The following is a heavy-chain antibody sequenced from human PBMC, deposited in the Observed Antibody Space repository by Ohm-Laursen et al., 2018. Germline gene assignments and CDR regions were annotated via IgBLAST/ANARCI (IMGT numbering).Heavy chain of an antibody. J-gene: IGHJ4*02. V-gene: IGHV3-23*01. CDR2: ISGSGGST. CDR1: GFTFSSYA. D-gene: IGHD6-19*01. CDR3: AKGHSSGWYYFDY. Sequence: SLRLSCAASGFTFSSYAMSWVRQAPGKGLEWVSTISGSGGSTYYADSVKGRFTISRDNSKNTLYLLMNSLRAEDTAVYYCAKGHSSGWYYFDYWGQGTLATVSS.